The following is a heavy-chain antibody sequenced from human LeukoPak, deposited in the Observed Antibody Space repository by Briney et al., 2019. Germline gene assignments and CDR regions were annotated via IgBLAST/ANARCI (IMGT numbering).Heavy chain of an antibody. V-gene: IGHV3-15*01. Sequence: GGSLRLSYAASGFTFSNAWMSWVRQAPGKGLEWVGRIKSKTDGGTTDYAAPVKGRFTISRDDSKNTLYLQMNSLKTEDTAVYYCTTENSYYDFWSGYYTSDYWGQGTLVTVSS. CDR1: GFTFSNAW. CDR2: IKSKTDGGTT. J-gene: IGHJ4*02. CDR3: TTENSYYDFWSGYYTSDY. D-gene: IGHD3-3*01.